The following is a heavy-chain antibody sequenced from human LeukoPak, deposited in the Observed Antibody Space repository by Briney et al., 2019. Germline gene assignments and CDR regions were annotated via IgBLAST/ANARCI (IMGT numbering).Heavy chain of an antibody. J-gene: IGHJ4*02. Sequence: GASVKVSCKASGHTFTDSLLHWVRQAPGQGLEYMGWNNLKSGGTFYAQRFRARVTMTRDTSISTAYMDLSRLTSDDTAVYFCARDASTSATWELDYWGQGTLVTVSS. V-gene: IGHV1-2*02. CDR2: NNLKSGGT. CDR1: GHTFTDSL. D-gene: IGHD6-25*01. CDR3: ARDASTSATWELDY.